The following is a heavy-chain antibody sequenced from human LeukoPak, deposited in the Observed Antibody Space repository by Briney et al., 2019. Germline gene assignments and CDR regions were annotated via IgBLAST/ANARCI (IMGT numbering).Heavy chain of an antibody. J-gene: IGHJ5*02. CDR3: ARDSGTTGEVKFDP. D-gene: IGHD3-10*01. CDR1: GDSISSPSYH. V-gene: IGHV4-39*07. CDR2: VYFNGDT. Sequence: SETLSLTCTYSGDSISSPSYHWHWIRQSPGKGLEWVASVYFNGDTYYNPSLKSRVTISVDTSKNQFSLKLSSVTAADTAVYYCARDSGTTGEVKFDPWGQGTLVTVPS.